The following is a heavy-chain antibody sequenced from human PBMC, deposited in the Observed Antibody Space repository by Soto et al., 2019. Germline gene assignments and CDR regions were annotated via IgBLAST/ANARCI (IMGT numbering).Heavy chain of an antibody. D-gene: IGHD3-3*01. V-gene: IGHV4-34*01. CDR3: ARAYYDFWSGYYTVEGWFDP. CDR2: INHSGST. Sequence: SETLSLTCAVYGGSFIGYYWSWIRQPPGKGLEWIGEINHSGSTNYNPSLKSRVTISVDTSKNQFSLKLSSVTAADTAVYYCARAYYDFWSGYYTVEGWFDPWGQGTLVSVSS. J-gene: IGHJ5*02. CDR1: GGSFIGYY.